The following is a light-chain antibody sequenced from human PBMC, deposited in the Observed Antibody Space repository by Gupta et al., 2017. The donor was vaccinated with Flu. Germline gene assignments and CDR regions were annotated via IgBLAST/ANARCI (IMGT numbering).Light chain of an antibody. CDR1: QSIRSF. CDR3: QQNDHSPPFA. CDR2: AVS. V-gene: IGKV1-39*01. Sequence: DIQMIQSPSTLSASVGDRVTITCRASQSIRSFLNWYQQKPRKAPKLLIYAVSNLQSGVASRCSSSRCGTDVTLTISSRQPEDFATDYCQQNDHSPPFAFGPGTKVEVK. J-gene: IGKJ3*01.